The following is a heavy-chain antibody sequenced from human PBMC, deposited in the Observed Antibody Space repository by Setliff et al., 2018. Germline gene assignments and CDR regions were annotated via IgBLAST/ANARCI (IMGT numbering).Heavy chain of an antibody. D-gene: IGHD2-15*01. CDR1: GYTFTNYG. Sequence: ASVKVSCKASGYTFTNYGVTWVRQAPGQGLEWMGWIGAYNGNTYNAHKFQGRVTITKDMSSNTAYMELSSLRPENTAVYYCARADPRTTLQYCNGGNCYSGQSYYAMDVWGQGTTVTVSS. CDR3: ARADPRTTLQYCNGGNCYSGQSYYAMDV. J-gene: IGHJ6*02. V-gene: IGHV1-18*01. CDR2: IGAYNGNT.